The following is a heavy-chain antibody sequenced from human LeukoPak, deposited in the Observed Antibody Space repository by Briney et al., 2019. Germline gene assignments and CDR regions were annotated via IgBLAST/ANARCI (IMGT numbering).Heavy chain of an antibody. J-gene: IGHJ4*02. CDR2: INPSGGST. V-gene: IGHV1-46*01. D-gene: IGHD1-7*01. Sequence: GASVKVSCKASGYTFTSYYMHWVRQAPGQGLEWMGIINPSGGSTSYAQEFQGRVTMTRDTSTSTVYMELSSLRSEDTAVYYCARDSAWNYPIDYWGQGTLVTVSS. CDR1: GYTFTSYY. CDR3: ARDSAWNYPIDY.